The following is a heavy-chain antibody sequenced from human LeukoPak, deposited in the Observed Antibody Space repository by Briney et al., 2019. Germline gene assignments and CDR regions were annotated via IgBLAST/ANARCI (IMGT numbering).Heavy chain of an antibody. CDR2: ISTGGSNM. D-gene: IGHD2-8*02. Sequence: GGSLRLSCAASGFIFGDYYMSWIRRAPGKGLEWISYISTGGSNMFYADSVKGRFIISRDNAKNSLYLQMNSLRAEDTAVYYCARGGPGGVWPRRPYNWFDPWSQGTLVTVSS. V-gene: IGHV3-11*04. J-gene: IGHJ5*02. CDR3: ARGGPGGVWPRRPYNWFDP. CDR1: GFIFGDYY.